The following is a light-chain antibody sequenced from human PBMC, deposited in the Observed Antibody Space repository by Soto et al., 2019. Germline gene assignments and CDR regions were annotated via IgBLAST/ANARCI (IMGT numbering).Light chain of an antibody. CDR3: QMYFTAPET. V-gene: IGKV1-27*01. Sequence: DIQMTQSPSSLSASVGDRVTITCRASQGISNSLAWYQQKPGKVPKVLIYDASTLHSGVPSRFSGSGSGTDFTLTINNFQPEDAATYYCQMYFTAPETFDQGTKVEVK. CDR2: DAS. CDR1: QGISNS. J-gene: IGKJ1*01.